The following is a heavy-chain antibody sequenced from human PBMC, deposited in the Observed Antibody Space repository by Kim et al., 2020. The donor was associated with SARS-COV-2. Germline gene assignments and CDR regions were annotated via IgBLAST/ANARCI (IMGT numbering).Heavy chain of an antibody. CDR3: ARRAVYGSGSYYKE. J-gene: IGHJ4*02. V-gene: IGHV4-59*01. Sequence: NPSLKSRVTISVDTSKNQFSLKLSSVTAADTAVYYCARRAVYGSGSYYKEWGQGTLVTVSS. D-gene: IGHD3-10*01.